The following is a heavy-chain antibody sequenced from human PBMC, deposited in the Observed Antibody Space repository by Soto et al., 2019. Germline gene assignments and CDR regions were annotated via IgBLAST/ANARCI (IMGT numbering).Heavy chain of an antibody. CDR3: ARVVDCSGGSCYFIVDY. J-gene: IGHJ4*02. Sequence: PSETLSLTCTVSGGSISSGDYYWSWIRQPPGKGLEWIGYIYYSGSTYYNPSLKSRVTISVDTSKNQFSLKLSSVTAADTAVYYCARVVDCSGGSCYFIVDYWGQGTLVTVSS. CDR2: IYYSGST. D-gene: IGHD2-15*01. CDR1: GGSISSGDYY. V-gene: IGHV4-30-4*01.